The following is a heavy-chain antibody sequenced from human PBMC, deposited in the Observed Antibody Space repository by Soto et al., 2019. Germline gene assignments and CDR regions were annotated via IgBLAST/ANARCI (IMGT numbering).Heavy chain of an antibody. Sequence: LRLSCAASGFTFSNAWMSWVRQAPGKGLEWVGRIKSKTDGGTTDYAAPVKGRFTISRDDSKNTLYLQMNSLKTEDTAVYYCTTESSEYSSYAPFDYWGQGTLVTVSS. CDR3: TTESSEYSSYAPFDY. J-gene: IGHJ4*02. D-gene: IGHD6-6*01. CDR1: GFTFSNAW. CDR2: IKSKTDGGTT. V-gene: IGHV3-15*01.